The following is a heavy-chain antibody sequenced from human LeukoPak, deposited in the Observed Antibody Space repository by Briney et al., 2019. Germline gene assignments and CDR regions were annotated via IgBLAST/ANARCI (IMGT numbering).Heavy chain of an antibody. V-gene: IGHV4-31*11. J-gene: IGHJ4*02. D-gene: IGHD4-17*01. Sequence: PSQTLSLTCAVSGGSISSGGYSWSWIRQHPGKGLEWIGYIYYSGSTYYNPSLKSRVTISVDTSKNQFSLKLSSVTAADTAVYYCARGSDYGDAYFDYWGQGTLVTVSS. CDR2: IYYSGST. CDR1: GGSISSGGYS. CDR3: ARGSDYGDAYFDY.